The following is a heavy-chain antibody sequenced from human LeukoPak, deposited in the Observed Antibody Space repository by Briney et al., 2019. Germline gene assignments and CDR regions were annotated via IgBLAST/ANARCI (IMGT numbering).Heavy chain of an antibody. CDR2: INSDGSSI. Sequence: GGSLRLSCAASGFTFSSNWMHWVRQAPGKGRVWVSRINSDGSSISYADSVKGRLTIARDNAKNTMYLQMKSLRADDTAVYYCAREEIXXNGVWSSCMDVWGKGXTVTV. CDR3: AREEIXXNGVWSSCMDV. CDR1: GFTFSSNW. J-gene: IGHJ6*03. D-gene: IGHD2-8*01. V-gene: IGHV3-74*01.